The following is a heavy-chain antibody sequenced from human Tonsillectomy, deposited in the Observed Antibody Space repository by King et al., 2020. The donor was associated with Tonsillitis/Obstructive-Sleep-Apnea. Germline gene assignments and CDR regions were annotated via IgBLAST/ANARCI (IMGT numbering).Heavy chain of an antibody. J-gene: IGHJ3*02. CDR2: IKSKADGGTT. Sequence: VQLVESGGGLVKPGGSLRLSCAASGFTFSNAWMSWVRQAPGKGLEWVGRIKSKADGGTTDYAAPVKGRFTISRDDSKNTLFLQMNSLKTEDTAVYYCTTVCSSTSCYVDAFDIWGQGTMVTVSS. CDR3: TTVCSSTSCYVDAFDI. CDR1: GFTFSNAW. V-gene: IGHV3-15*01. D-gene: IGHD2-2*01.